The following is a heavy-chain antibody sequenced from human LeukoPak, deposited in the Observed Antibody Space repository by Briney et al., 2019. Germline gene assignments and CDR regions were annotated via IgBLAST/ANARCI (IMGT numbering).Heavy chain of an antibody. V-gene: IGHV1-3*03. J-gene: IGHJ4*02. CDR1: GYTFTSYA. CDR3: ARDLSDYGGNLGY. Sequence: ASVKVSCKASGYTFTSYAMHWVRQAPGQRLEWMGWINAGNGNTKYSQEFQGRVTITRDTSASTAYMELSRLRSEDMAVYYCARDLSDYGGNLGYWGQGTLVTVSS. D-gene: IGHD4-23*01. CDR2: INAGNGNT.